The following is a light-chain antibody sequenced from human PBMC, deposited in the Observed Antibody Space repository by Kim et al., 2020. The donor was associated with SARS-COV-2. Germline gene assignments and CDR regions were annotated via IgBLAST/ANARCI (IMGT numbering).Light chain of an antibody. CDR3: QCRTNWL. V-gene: IGKV3-11*01. CDR1: QSVGNS. Sequence: LSLPPGERATLSCRASQSVGNSLAWYQQKPGQAPRLLIYDASNRATGIPARFSGDGSGTDFTLTISSLDPEDFAVYYCQCRTNWLFGPGTKVDIK. CDR2: DAS. J-gene: IGKJ3*01.